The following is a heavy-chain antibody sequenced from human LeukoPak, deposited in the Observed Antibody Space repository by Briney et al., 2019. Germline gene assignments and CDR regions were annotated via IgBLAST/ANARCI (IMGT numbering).Heavy chain of an antibody. CDR2: IYTSGST. Sequence: SQTLSLTCTVSGASIGSGSYYWSWIRQPAGKGLEWIGRIYTSGSTNYNPSLKSRVTISVDTSKNQFSLKLSSVTAADTAVYYCARPRTVRGYDAFDIWGQGTMVTVSS. CDR1: GASIGSGSYY. J-gene: IGHJ3*02. D-gene: IGHD3-10*01. CDR3: ARPRTVRGYDAFDI. V-gene: IGHV4-61*02.